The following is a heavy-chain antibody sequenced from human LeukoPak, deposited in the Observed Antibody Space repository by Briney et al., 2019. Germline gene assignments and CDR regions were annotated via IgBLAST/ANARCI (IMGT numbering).Heavy chain of an antibody. J-gene: IGHJ5*02. D-gene: IGHD6-13*01. V-gene: IGHV4-39*07. CDR2: IYYSGST. Sequence: SETLSLTCTVSGGSLSSSSYYWGWIRQPPGKGLEWIGSIYYSGSTYYNPSLKSRVTISVDTSKNQFSLKLSSVTAADTAVYYCARGEQQLVLGDWFDPWGQGTLVTVSS. CDR3: ARGEQQLVLGDWFDP. CDR1: GGSLSSSSYY.